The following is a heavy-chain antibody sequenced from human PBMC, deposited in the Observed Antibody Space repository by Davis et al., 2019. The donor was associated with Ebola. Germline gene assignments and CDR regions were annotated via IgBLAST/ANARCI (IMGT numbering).Heavy chain of an antibody. V-gene: IGHV3-23*01. J-gene: IGHJ5*02. CDR3: AKVHPPTTVTTGWFDP. CDR1: GFIFSRYA. D-gene: IGHD4-17*01. CDR2: ISVRSIT. Sequence: LSLTCAASGFIFSRYAMSWVRQAPGKGLEWVSSISVRSITYHADSVKGRFTISRDNSKNTLYLQMNSLRAEDTAVYYCAKVHPPTTVTTGWFDPWGQGTLVTVSS.